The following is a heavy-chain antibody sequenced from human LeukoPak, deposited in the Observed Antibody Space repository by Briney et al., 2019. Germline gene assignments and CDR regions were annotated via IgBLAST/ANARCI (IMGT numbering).Heavy chain of an antibody. Sequence: SETLPLTCSVSGVSIRSSGDYWGWIRQSLGKGLEWIGSIYYTENTGTTSYNPSLRSRVTISVDTSKNQFSLKVTSVTAADTAIYYCARGLPNRSVVVVPAAFDYWGQGTRVTVSS. CDR1: GVSIRSSGDY. CDR3: ARGLPNRSVVVVPAAFDY. D-gene: IGHD2-2*01. CDR2: IYYTENTGTT. J-gene: IGHJ4*02. V-gene: IGHV4-39*07.